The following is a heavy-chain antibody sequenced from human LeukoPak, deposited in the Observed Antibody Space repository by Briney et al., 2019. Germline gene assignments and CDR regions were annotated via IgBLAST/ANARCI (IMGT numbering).Heavy chain of an antibody. Sequence: PGGALRLCCAASGFTFSSYTMNSVRQAPGKGLEWVSSISGSSSYIYYADSVKGRFTISRDNAKDSLYLQMNSLRAEDTAVYYCARLDDGGNSVLDYWGQGTLVTVSS. D-gene: IGHD4-23*01. J-gene: IGHJ4*02. CDR2: ISGSSSYI. CDR1: GFTFSSYT. V-gene: IGHV3-21*01. CDR3: ARLDDGGNSVLDY.